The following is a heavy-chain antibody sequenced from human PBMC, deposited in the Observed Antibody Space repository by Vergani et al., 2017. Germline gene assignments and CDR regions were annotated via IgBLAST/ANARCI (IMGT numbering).Heavy chain of an antibody. CDR1: GYSFTSYW. V-gene: IGHV5-10-1*01. CDR2: IDPSDSYT. Sequence: EVQLVQSGAEVKTPGESLRISCKGSGYSFTSYWISWVRQMPGKGLEWMGRIDPSDSYTNYSPSFQGHVTISADKSISTAYLQWSSLKASDTAMYYCARRIVGATSGYYYGMDVWGQGTTVTVSS. D-gene: IGHD1-26*01. CDR3: ARRIVGATSGYYYGMDV. J-gene: IGHJ6*02.